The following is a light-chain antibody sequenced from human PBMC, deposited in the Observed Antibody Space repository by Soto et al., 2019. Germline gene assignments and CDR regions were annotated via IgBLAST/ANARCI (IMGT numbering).Light chain of an antibody. CDR1: SSDVGSYNL. J-gene: IGLJ7*01. Sequence: QSVLTQPASVSGSPGQSITISCTGTSSDVGSYNLVSWYQQHPGKAPKLMIYEGSKRPSGVSNRFSGSKSGNTASLTVSGLQADDEDDYYCCSYAGSSPAVFGGGTQLTVL. V-gene: IGLV2-23*01. CDR3: CSYAGSSPAV. CDR2: EGS.